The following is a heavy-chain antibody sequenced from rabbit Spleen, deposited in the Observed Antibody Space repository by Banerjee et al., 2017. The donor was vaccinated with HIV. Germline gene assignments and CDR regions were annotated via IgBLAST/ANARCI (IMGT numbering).Heavy chain of an antibody. CDR3: ARDLVGVIGWNFYL. J-gene: IGHJ4*01. CDR2: IYTGSSGTT. D-gene: IGHD1-1*01. CDR1: GFSFSSNYW. Sequence: QEQLEESGGDLVKPEGSLTLTCTASGFSFSSNYWICWVRQAPGKGLEWIACIYTGSSGTTYYTSWVNGRFTISRTSSTTVTLRMTSLTAADRATYFCARDLVGVIGWNFYLWGPGTLVTVS. V-gene: IGHV1S45*01.